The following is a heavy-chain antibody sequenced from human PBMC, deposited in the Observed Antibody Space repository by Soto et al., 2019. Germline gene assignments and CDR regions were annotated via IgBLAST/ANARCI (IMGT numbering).Heavy chain of an antibody. CDR2: IVVGSGDT. V-gene: IGHV1-58*01. J-gene: IGHJ3*02. CDR3: AAEMYSGGSCCSFDI. CDR1: GFTFSRSA. D-gene: IGHD2-15*01. Sequence: GASVKVSCKTSGFTFSRSAVQWVRQARGQRLEWMGWIVVGSGDTQYAQKFRERVTITRDMSTSTAHMEVRSLASEDTAVYYCAAEMYSGGSCCSFDIWGQGTMVPV.